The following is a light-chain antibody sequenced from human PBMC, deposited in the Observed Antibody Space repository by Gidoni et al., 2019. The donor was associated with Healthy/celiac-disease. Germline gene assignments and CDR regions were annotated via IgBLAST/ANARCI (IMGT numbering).Light chain of an antibody. CDR2: GAS. CDR3: QQYGSSPMYT. Sequence: EIALTPSPGTLSLSPGERATLSCRASQSVTSSYLAWYQQKPGRAPRLLIYGASSRATGIPDRFSGSGSGTDFTLTISRLEPEDFAVYYCQQYGSSPMYTFGQGTKLEIK. V-gene: IGKV3-20*01. J-gene: IGKJ2*01. CDR1: QSVTSSY.